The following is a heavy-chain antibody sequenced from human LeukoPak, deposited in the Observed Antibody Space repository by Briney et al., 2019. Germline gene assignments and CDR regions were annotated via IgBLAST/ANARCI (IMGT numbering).Heavy chain of an antibody. J-gene: IGHJ5*02. Sequence: ASVKVSCRASDYAFTKYGISWVRQAPGQGPEWMGWISGYNGNTKKAQKFQGRVIMTTDTSTSTAYMELRSLRSDDTAVYYCARMAYDMLTGYFQPNWFDPWGQGTLVTVSS. CDR2: ISGYNGNT. V-gene: IGHV1-18*01. D-gene: IGHD3-9*01. CDR1: DYAFTKYG. CDR3: ARMAYDMLTGYFQPNWFDP.